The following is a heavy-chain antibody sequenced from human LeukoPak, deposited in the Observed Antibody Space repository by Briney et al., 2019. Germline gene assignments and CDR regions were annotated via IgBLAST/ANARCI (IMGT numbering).Heavy chain of an antibody. CDR2: IYYSGST. Sequence: SETLSLTCTVSGGSISSHYWSWIRQPPGKGLEWIGYIYYSGSTNYNPSLKSRVTISVDTSKNQFSLKLSSVTAADTAVYYCPRAHYGKGYYYYYYMDVWGKGTTVTVSS. CDR1: GGSISSHY. CDR3: PRAHYGKGYYYYYYMDV. J-gene: IGHJ6*03. V-gene: IGHV4-59*11. D-gene: IGHD4-17*01.